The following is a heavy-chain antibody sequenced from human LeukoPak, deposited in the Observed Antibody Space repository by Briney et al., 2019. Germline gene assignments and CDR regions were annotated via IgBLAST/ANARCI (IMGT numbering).Heavy chain of an antibody. Sequence: GGSLRLSCAASGFTFSSYSMNWVRQAPGKGLEWVSAISGSGGSTYYADSVKGRFTISRDNSKNTLYLQMNSLRAEDTAVYYCAKPIAAAATTGFDPWGQGTLVTVSS. CDR2: ISGSGGST. CDR1: GFTFSSYS. V-gene: IGHV3-23*01. J-gene: IGHJ5*02. CDR3: AKPIAAAATTGFDP. D-gene: IGHD6-13*01.